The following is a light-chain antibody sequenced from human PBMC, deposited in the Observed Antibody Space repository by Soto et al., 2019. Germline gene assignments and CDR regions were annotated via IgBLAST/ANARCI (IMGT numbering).Light chain of an antibody. CDR3: SSYTSTNTLV. V-gene: IGLV2-14*01. Sequence: QYALTQPASVSGSPGQSITISCTGTSSDVGDYNYVSWYQQPPGKAPKLIIYGVSNRPSGISNRFSGSTSGNTASLTISGLQAEYEADYYCSSYTSTNTLVFGGGTKVTVL. CDR2: GVS. CDR1: SSDVGDYNY. J-gene: IGLJ2*01.